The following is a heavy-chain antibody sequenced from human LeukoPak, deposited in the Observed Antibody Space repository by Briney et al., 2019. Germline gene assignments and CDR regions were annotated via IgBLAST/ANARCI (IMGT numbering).Heavy chain of an antibody. CDR3: ARGLRSFDAFDI. V-gene: IGHV3-53*01. CDR2: IYSGGST. CDR1: GFTVSSNY. J-gene: IGHJ3*02. D-gene: IGHD5-12*01. Sequence: GGSLRLSCAASGFTVSSNYMSWVRQAPGKGLEWVSVIYSGGSTYYADSVKDRFTISRDNSKNTLYLQMNSLRAEDTAVYYCARGLRSFDAFDIWGQGTMVTVSS.